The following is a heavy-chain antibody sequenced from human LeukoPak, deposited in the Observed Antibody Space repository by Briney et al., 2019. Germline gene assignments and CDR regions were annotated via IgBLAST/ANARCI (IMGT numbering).Heavy chain of an antibody. D-gene: IGHD2-8*02. CDR2: MNPNSGNT. V-gene: IGHV1-8*02. Sequence: ASVKVSCKASGYTFTGYYMHWVRQAPGQGLEWMGWMNPNSGNTGYAQKFQGRVTMTRNTSISTAYMELSSLRSEDTAVYYCARARVTYWGSYYFDYWGQGTLVTVSS. CDR1: GYTFTGYY. J-gene: IGHJ4*02. CDR3: ARARVTYWGSYYFDY.